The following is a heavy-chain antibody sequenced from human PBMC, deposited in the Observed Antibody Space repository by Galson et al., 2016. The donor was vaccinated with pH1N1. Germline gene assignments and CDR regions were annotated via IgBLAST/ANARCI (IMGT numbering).Heavy chain of an antibody. CDR2: IYFNGSP. D-gene: IGHD1-26*01. CDR1: GDSITRSRSS. V-gene: IGHV4-39*01. CDR3: AITMGGTPDFGY. Sequence: SETLSLTCSVSGDSITRSRSSWGWIRQPPGKGLEWIGNIYFNGSPNYNPSLGSRVTISRDTSKNQFSLKVRSVTAADTAVYYCAITMGGTPDFGYWGQGILVTVSS. J-gene: IGHJ4*02.